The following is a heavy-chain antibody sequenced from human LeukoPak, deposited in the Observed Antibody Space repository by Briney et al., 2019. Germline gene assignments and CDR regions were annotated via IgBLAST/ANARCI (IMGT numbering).Heavy chain of an antibody. Sequence: GGSLRLSCAASGFTFSNAWMSWVRQAPGKGLEWVGRIKSKANGGTTDYAAPVKGRFTVSRDDSKNTLYLQLNSLKTEDTAMYYCTTDDSLNTSWGQGTLVTVSS. J-gene: IGHJ4*02. D-gene: IGHD2-15*01. CDR1: GFTFSNAW. CDR2: IKSKANGGTT. CDR3: TTDDSLNTS. V-gene: IGHV3-15*01.